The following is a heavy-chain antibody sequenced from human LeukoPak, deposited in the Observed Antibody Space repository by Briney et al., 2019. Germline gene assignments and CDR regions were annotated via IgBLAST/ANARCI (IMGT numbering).Heavy chain of an antibody. D-gene: IGHD2-21*01. J-gene: IGHJ6*03. V-gene: IGHV3-48*01. Sequence: GGSLRLSCAASGFTFSSYSMNWVRQAPGKGLEWVSYISSSSSTIYYADSVKGRFTISRDNAKNSLYLQMNSLRAEDTAVYYCARVACGGDCYSPRYYYYYMDVWGKGTTVTVSS. CDR2: ISSSSSTI. CDR3: ARVACGGDCYSPRYYYYYMDV. CDR1: GFTFSSYS.